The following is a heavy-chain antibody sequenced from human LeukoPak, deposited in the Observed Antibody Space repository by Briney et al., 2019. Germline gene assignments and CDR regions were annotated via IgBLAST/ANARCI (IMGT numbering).Heavy chain of an antibody. D-gene: IGHD1-1*01. CDR2: ISAYNGNT. CDR1: GHTFTRYS. CDR3: ARLNSDNYYYMDV. V-gene: IGHV1-18*01. J-gene: IGHJ6*03. Sequence: ASVKVSCKASGHTFTRYSLSWVRQAPGQGLEWMGWISAYNGNTNNAQKFQGRVTMTTDKSTSTAYMELRSLSSDDTAVYYCARLNSDNYYYMDVWGKGTTVTISS.